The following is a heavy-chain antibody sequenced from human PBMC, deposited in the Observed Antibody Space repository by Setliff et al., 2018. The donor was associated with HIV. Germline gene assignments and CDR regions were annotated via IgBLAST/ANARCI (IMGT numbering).Heavy chain of an antibody. CDR2: IYPGDSDT. CDR1: GYRFTNYW. V-gene: IGHV5-51*01. J-gene: IGHJ4*02. Sequence: GESLKISCKGSGYRFTNYWIAWVRQMPGKGLEWMGIIYPGDSDTRYSPTFQGQVTISADKSMSTAYLQWNSLKASDTAMYYCGRVTDKSDDPDDYWGQGTLVTVSS. D-gene: IGHD1-1*01. CDR3: GRVTDKSDDPDDY.